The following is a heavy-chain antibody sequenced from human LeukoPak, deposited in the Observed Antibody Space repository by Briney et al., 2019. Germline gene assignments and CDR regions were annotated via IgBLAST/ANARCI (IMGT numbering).Heavy chain of an antibody. CDR3: ACLDLSSTWSYL. CDR1: GSRLTNYW. CDR2: IYPGDSRV. Sequence: GGSLDTSWKGVGSRLTNYWSGGARRLPGKGREGMGFIYPGDSRVLYNPSFQGQLTILLDKSVSPAYLQWISLKASDTAMYYCACLDLSSTWSYLWGQGTLVTVSS. J-gene: IGHJ5*02. V-gene: IGHV5-51*01. D-gene: IGHD6-13*01.